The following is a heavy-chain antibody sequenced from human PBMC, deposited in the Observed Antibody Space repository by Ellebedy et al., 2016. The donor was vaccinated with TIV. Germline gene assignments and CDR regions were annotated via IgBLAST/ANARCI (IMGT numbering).Heavy chain of an antibody. D-gene: IGHD4-17*01. CDR1: GYTFSKYY. J-gene: IGHJ4*02. Sequence: ASVKVSCKTSGYTFSKYYFHWIRRAPGRGLEWMGVLDARVGSTIYAQSLQGRVTVTRDTSTRTVYMELRSLRFEDTAVYYCASVPSAGADFWGQGTLVTVSS. V-gene: IGHV1-46*01. CDR3: ASVPSAGADF. CDR2: LDARVGST.